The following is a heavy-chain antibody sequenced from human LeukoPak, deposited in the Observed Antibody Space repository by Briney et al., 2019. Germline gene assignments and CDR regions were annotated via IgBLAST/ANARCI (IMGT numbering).Heavy chain of an antibody. CDR3: AREFLGFHP. Sequence: SGGSLRLSCAASGFTFSSYEMNWVRQAPGKGLEWVSVIYRGGFTYYADSVRGRFSISRDNSKNTLYLQMNSLRAEDTALYYCAREFLGFHPWGQGTLVTVSS. J-gene: IGHJ5*02. CDR1: GFTFSSYE. V-gene: IGHV3-53*01. CDR2: IYRGGFT. D-gene: IGHD2/OR15-2a*01.